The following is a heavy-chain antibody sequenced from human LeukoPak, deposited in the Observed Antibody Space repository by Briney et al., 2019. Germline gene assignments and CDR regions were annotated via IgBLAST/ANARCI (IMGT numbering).Heavy chain of an antibody. CDR1: GGSISSYY. J-gene: IGHJ4*02. Sequence: PSETLSLTCTVSGGSISSYYWSWIRQPPGKGLEWIGYIYYSGSTNYNPSLKSRVTISVDTSMNQFSLKLSSVTAADTAVYYCARGGPRRDGYNFDYWGQGTLVTVSS. V-gene: IGHV4-59*01. D-gene: IGHD5-24*01. CDR2: IYYSGST. CDR3: ARGGPRRDGYNFDY.